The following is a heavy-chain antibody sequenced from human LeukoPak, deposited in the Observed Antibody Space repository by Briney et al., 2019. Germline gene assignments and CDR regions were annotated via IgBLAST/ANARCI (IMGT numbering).Heavy chain of an antibody. Sequence: PGGSLRLSCASSGFIFSDYYMSWIRQVPGKGLEWISYISSSGDVIYSVDSVKGRFTISRDNSKNTLYLQMNSLRAEDTAVYYCAKDLAYCSSTSCPYDAFDIWGQGTMVTVSS. CDR3: AKDLAYCSSTSCPYDAFDI. CDR1: GFIFSDYY. V-gene: IGHV3-11*01. D-gene: IGHD2-2*01. CDR2: ISSSGDVI. J-gene: IGHJ3*02.